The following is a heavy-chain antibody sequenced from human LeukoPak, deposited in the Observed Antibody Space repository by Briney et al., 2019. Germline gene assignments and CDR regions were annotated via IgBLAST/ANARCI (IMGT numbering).Heavy chain of an antibody. CDR2: IEQDGSEK. CDR3: ARVSRDFYSNYYYYYGMDV. J-gene: IGHJ6*02. V-gene: IGHV3-7*01. CDR1: GPTFSNYW. Sequence: GGSLRLSCAASGPTFSNYWMDWVRQTPGKGLEWVANIEQDGSEKYYVDSVKGRFTISRDNAKNSLYLQMNSLRAEDTAVYYCARVSRDFYSNYYYYYGMDVWGQGTTVTVSS. D-gene: IGHD4-11*01.